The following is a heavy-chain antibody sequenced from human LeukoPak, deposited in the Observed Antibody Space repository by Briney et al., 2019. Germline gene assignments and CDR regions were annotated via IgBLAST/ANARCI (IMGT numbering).Heavy chain of an antibody. CDR1: GGSISGSDSSY. Sequence: PSETLSLTCTVSGGSISGSDSSYWGWIRQPPGKGLAWIGSVYYSGSTYYNPSLNSRVTTSVDTSKNQFSLKLSSVTAADTAVYYCVIHMKYYYYYMDVWGKGTTVTVSS. D-gene: IGHD3-16*01. J-gene: IGHJ6*03. V-gene: IGHV4-39*01. CDR3: VIHMKYYYYYMDV. CDR2: VYYSGST.